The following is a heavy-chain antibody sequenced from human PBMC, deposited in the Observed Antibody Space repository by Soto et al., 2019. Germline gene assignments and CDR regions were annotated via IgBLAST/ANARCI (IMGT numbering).Heavy chain of an antibody. V-gene: IGHV4-30-4*01. J-gene: IGHJ6*02. Sequence: QVQLQESGPGLVKPSQTLSLTCTVSGGSSSSGNYYWSWIRQPPGQGLEWMGYIFYSGTTYYNTTLKSRVTTSLDTSGNPFSLKLSSVTAADTAVYYCARDLHITETTLNYYYSAMDVWGQGTTVTVSS. CDR1: GGSSSSGNYY. CDR3: ARDLHITETTLNYYYSAMDV. CDR2: IFYSGTT. D-gene: IGHD1-20*01.